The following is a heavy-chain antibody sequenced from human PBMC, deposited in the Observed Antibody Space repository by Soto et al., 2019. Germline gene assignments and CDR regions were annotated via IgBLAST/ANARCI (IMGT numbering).Heavy chain of an antibody. J-gene: IGHJ2*01. D-gene: IGHD3-22*01. Sequence: QLQLQESGPGLVKPSETLSLTCTVSGGSISSSSYYWGWIRQPPGKGLEWIGSIYYSGSTYYNPSLKSRVTISVDTSKNQFSLKLSSVTAADTAVYYCARQPNYDSQRRYFDLWGRGTLVTVSS. CDR3: ARQPNYDSQRRYFDL. V-gene: IGHV4-39*01. CDR1: GGSISSSSYY. CDR2: IYYSGST.